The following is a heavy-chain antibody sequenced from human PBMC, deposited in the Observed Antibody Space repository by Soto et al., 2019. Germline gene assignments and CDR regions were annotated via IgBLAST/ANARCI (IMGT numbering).Heavy chain of an antibody. Sequence: QVQLVESVGGVVQPGRSLRLSCAASGFTFSNYGMHWVRQAPGKGLEWVIVISYDGNVAYYADSVKGRFTISRDNSKDTLYLQMNSLRTEGTAMYYCAKEGPITNWYFDYWGQGTLVTVSS. CDR3: AKEGPITNWYFDY. D-gene: IGHD1-1*01. CDR2: ISYDGNVA. V-gene: IGHV3-30*18. CDR1: GFTFSNYG. J-gene: IGHJ4*02.